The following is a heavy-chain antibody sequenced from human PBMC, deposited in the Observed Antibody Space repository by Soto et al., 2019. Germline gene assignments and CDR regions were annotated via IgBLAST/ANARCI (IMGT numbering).Heavy chain of an antibody. V-gene: IGHV4-31*03. J-gene: IGHJ4*02. CDR2: IYNSGST. CDR3: TRRQLWFDYFDY. CDR1: GGSISSGDFY. D-gene: IGHD3-10*01. Sequence: ASETLSLTCTVSGGSISSGDFYWSWIRQHPGKGLKWIGYIYNSGSTYYNPSLKSRVTISADTSKNQFSLKVSSVTAADTAVYYCTRRQLWFDYFDYWGQGTLVTVSS.